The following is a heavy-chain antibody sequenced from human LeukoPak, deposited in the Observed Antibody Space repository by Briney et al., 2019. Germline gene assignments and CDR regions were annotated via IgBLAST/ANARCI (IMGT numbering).Heavy chain of an antibody. V-gene: IGHV1-8*01. D-gene: IGHD6-19*01. J-gene: IGHJ6*03. CDR2: MNPNSGNT. CDR1: GYTFTSYD. Sequence: ASVKVSCKASGYTFTSYDINWVRQATGQGLEWMGWMNPNSGNTGYAQKFQGRVTITRNTSISTAYMEVSSLRYEDTAVYYCARRAVDNSYYYYMDVWGKGTTITVSS. CDR3: ARRAVDNSYYYYMDV.